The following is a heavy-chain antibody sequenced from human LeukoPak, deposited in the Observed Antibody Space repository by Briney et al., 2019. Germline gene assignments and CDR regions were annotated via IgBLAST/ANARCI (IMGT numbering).Heavy chain of an antibody. D-gene: IGHD6-13*01. CDR3: AREGRSSSWYFKGWFDP. CDR1: GGSISSYY. J-gene: IGHJ5*02. V-gene: IGHV4-59*01. CDR2: IYYSGST. Sequence: PSETLSLTCTVSGGSISSYYWSWNRQPPGKGLEWIGYIYYSGSTNYNPSLKRRVTISVDTSKNQFSLKLSSVTAADTAVYYCAREGRSSSWYFKGWFDPWGQGTLVTVSS.